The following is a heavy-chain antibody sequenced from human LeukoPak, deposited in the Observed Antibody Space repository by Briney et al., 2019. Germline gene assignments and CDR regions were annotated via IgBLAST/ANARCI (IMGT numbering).Heavy chain of an antibody. CDR2: ISGSGGST. V-gene: IGHV3-23*01. D-gene: IGHD6-19*01. J-gene: IGHJ4*02. CDR3: AKLSPQQWLVLGDYFDY. Sequence: GASLRLSCAASGFTFSSYAMSWVRQAPGKGLEWVSAISGSGGSTCYADSVKGRFTISRDNSKNTLYLQMNSLRAEDTAVYYCAKLSPQQWLVLGDYFDYWGQGTLVTVSS. CDR1: GFTFSSYA.